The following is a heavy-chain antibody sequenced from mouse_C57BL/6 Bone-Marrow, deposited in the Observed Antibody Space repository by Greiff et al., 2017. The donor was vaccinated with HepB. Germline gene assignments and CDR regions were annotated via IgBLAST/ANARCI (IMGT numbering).Heavy chain of an antibody. J-gene: IGHJ4*01. D-gene: IGHD1-1*01. V-gene: IGHV14-4*01. CDR3: TAVLRGGFITPPGY. CDR1: GFNIKDDY. CDR2: IDPENGDT. Sequence: VQLQQSGAELVRPGASVKLSCTASGFNIKDDYMHWVKQRPEQGLEWIGWIDPENGDTEYASKFQGKATITADTSSNTAYLQLSSLTSEDTAVYYCTAVLRGGFITPPGYWGQGTSVTVSS.